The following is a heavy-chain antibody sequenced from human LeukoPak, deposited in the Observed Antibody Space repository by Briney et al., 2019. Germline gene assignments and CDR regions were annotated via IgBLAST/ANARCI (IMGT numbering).Heavy chain of an antibody. V-gene: IGHV3-23*01. CDR2: ISGGGDSP. Sequence: GGSLRLSCAASGFTFSSYAMSWVRQAPGKGLEWVSTISGGGDSPNYADSVKGRFTISRDNSKNTLYLQMNSLRAEDTAVYYCAKDGFMVRGVCFDYWGQGTLVTVSS. D-gene: IGHD3-10*01. CDR3: AKDGFMVRGVCFDY. J-gene: IGHJ4*02. CDR1: GFTFSSYA.